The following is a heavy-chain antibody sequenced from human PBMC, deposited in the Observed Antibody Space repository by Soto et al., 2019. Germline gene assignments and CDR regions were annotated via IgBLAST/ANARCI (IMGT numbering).Heavy chain of an antibody. CDR2: MNPNSGNT. CDR3: ARVHCSSTSCPIYYFDY. V-gene: IGHV1-8*01. CDR1: GYTFTSYD. J-gene: IGHJ4*02. Sequence: QVQLVQSGAEVKKPGASVKVSCKASGYTFTSYDITWVRQATGQGLEWMGWMNPNSGNTGYAQKFQGRVTMTRNTSISTAYMELSSLRSEDTAVYYCARVHCSSTSCPIYYFDYWGQGTLVTVSS. D-gene: IGHD2-2*01.